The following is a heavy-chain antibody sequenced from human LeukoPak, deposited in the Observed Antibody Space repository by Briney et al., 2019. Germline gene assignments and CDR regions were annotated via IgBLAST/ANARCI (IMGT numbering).Heavy chain of an antibody. J-gene: IGHJ4*02. D-gene: IGHD6-19*01. CDR2: ISSSGSTI. CDR1: GFTFSSYE. Sequence: GGSLRLSCAASGFTFSSYEMNWVRQAPGEGLEWVSYISSSGSTIYYADSVKGRFTISRDNAKNSLYLQMNSLRAEDTAVYYCAIQSSGWYGEGFYFDYWGQGTLVTVSS. CDR3: AIQSSGWYGEGFYFDY. V-gene: IGHV3-48*03.